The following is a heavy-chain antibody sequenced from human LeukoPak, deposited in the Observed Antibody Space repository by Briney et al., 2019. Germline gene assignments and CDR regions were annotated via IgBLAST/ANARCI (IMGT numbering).Heavy chain of an antibody. J-gene: IGHJ6*03. D-gene: IGHD2-2*01. CDR2: FSSSGST. CDR1: GDSISNYY. V-gene: IGHV4-4*07. Sequence: PSETLSLTCTVSGDSISNYYWNWIRQPAGKGLEWIGRFSSSGSTNYNPSLNSRVTISVDKSKNQVSLKLHSVTAADTAVYYCARGVVPAEINYYYYYMDVWGKGTTVTVSS. CDR3: ARGVVPAEINYYYYYMDV.